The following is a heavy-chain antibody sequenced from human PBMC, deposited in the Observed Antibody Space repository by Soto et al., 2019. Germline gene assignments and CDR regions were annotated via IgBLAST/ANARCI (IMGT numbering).Heavy chain of an antibody. CDR1: DGSISTFC. J-gene: IGHJ4*02. D-gene: IGHD6-19*01. Sequence: SETLSLTCTVSDGSISTFCWSWIRQSPGKGLEWIGYIYNTETTDYSPSMKSRLTISVDPSKNQFSPKLRSVTAADTAIYYCAGAPRPSGAAGHFDHWGQGTLGTVSS. CDR3: AGAPRPSGAAGHFDH. V-gene: IGHV4-59*01. CDR2: IYNTETT.